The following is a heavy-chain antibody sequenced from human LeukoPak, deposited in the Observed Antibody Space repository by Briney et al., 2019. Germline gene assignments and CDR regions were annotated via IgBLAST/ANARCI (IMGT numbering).Heavy chain of an antibody. CDR3: AREQWLVRKDYYYMDV. V-gene: IGHV3-9*01. CDR1: GFTFDDYA. D-gene: IGHD6-19*01. J-gene: IGHJ6*03. CDR2: INWNSDSI. Sequence: GGSLRLSCAVSGFTFDDYAMHWVRQVPGKGLEWVSGINWNSDSIGYADSVKGRFTISRDNAKNSLYLQMNSLRAEDTAVYYCAREQWLVRKDYYYMDVWGKGTTVTISS.